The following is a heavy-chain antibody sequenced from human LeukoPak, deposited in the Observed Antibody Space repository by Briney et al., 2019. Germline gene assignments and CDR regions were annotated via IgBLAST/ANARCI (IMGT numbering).Heavy chain of an antibody. CDR2: IYYSGST. CDR3: ARIVSRNDWIRYFDY. J-gene: IGHJ4*02. V-gene: IGHV4-31*03. Sequence: PSETLSLTCTVSGGSISSGGYYWSWIRQHPVKGLEWIGYIYYSGSTYYNPSLKSRVTISVDTSKNQFSLKLSSVTAADTAVYYCARIVSRNDWIRYFDYWGQGTLVTASS. CDR1: GGSISSGGYY. D-gene: IGHD1-1*01.